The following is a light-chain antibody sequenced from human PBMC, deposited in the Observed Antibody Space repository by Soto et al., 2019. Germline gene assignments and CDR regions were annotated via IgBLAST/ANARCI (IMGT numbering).Light chain of an antibody. J-gene: IGKJ1*01. V-gene: IGKV3-15*01. CDR2: GAS. CDR3: QQYTTLLWT. Sequence: EVVMTQSPATLSVSPGERATLSCRASQNVNANLAWYQQKPGQAPRLLIHGASTRATGIPARFSGSGFGTHFILTISGLQSEDFAIYSSQQYTTLLWTFGQGTKVEGK. CDR1: QNVNAN.